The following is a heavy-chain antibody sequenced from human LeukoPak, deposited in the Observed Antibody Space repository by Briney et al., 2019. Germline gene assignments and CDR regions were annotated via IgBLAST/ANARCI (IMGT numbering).Heavy chain of an antibody. Sequence: GGSLRLSCAASGFTFSSYGMHWVRQAPGKGLEWVSSISSSSSYIYYADSVKGRFTISRDSSKNTLFLQMNRLRPEDAAVYYCAKAPVTTCRGAFCYPFDYWGLGTLVTVSS. CDR3: AKAPVTTCRGAFCYPFDY. CDR1: GFTFSSYG. D-gene: IGHD2-15*01. J-gene: IGHJ4*02. CDR2: ISSSSSYI. V-gene: IGHV3-21*04.